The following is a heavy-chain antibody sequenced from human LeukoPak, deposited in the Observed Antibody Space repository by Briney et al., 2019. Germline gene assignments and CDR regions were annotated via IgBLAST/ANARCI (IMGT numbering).Heavy chain of an antibody. J-gene: IGHJ4*02. Sequence: DPSEALSLTCTVSGGSISSYYWSWIRQPPGKGLEWIGYIYYSGSTNYNPSLKSRVTISVDTSKNQFSLKLSSVTAADTAVYYCASGGYSYNSPFDYWGQGTLVTVSS. CDR3: ASGGYSYNSPFDY. V-gene: IGHV4-59*08. CDR2: IYYSGST. D-gene: IGHD5-18*01. CDR1: GGSISSYY.